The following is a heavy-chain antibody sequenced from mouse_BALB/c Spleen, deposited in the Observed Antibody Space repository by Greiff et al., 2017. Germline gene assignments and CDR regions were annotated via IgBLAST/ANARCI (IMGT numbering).Heavy chain of an antibody. J-gene: IGHJ4*01. D-gene: IGHD1-2*01. CDR3: ARLSFLRLYAMDY. Sequence: EVHLVESGAELVKPGASVKLSCTASGFNIKDTYMHWVKQRPEQGLEWIGRIDPANGNTKYDPKFQGKATITADTSSNTAYLQLSSLTSEDTAVYYCARLSFLRLYAMDYWGQGTSVTVSS. CDR2: IDPANGNT. V-gene: IGHV14-3*02. CDR1: GFNIKDTY.